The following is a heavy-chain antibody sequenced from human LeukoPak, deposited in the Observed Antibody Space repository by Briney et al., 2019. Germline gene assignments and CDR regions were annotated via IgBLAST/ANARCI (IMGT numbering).Heavy chain of an antibody. CDR2: ISGSSTTL. V-gene: IGHV3-48*02. J-gene: IGHJ6*02. Sequence: PGGSLRLSCAASGFTFSSYSMNWVRQAPEKGLEWVSYISGSSTTLYYADSVKGRFTISRDNAKNSLYLQIISLREEDTAVYYCARSYGSGSYYNYYYYGMDVWGQGTTVTVSS. D-gene: IGHD3-10*01. CDR3: ARSYGSGSYYNYYYYGMDV. CDR1: GFTFSSYS.